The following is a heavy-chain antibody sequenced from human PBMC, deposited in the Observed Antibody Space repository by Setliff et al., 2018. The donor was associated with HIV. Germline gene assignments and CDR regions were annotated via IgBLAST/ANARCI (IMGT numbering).Heavy chain of an antibody. CDR2: IYTSGST. V-gene: IGHV4-61*02. Sequence: SETLSLTCTVSGGSISSGSYYWSWIRQPAGKGLEWIGRIYTSGSTNYNPSLKSRVTISVDTSKTQFSLKLRSVTAADTAVYYCARETYYYDNPQYYYYYMDVWGQGTTVTVSS. J-gene: IGHJ6*03. CDR1: GGSISSGSYY. CDR3: ARETYYYDNPQYYYYYMDV. D-gene: IGHD3-22*01.